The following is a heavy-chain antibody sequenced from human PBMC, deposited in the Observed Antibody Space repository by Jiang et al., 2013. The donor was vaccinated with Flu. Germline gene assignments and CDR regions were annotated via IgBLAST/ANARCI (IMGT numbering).Heavy chain of an antibody. V-gene: IGHV4-4*02. Sequence: TLSLTCGVSGASISSDKWWNWVRQPPGKGLEWIGEIYHSGTTNYNPSLKSRVTISVDKSKNQFSLKLSSVTAADTAVYYCARIVVVPASPYGMDVWGQGTTVIVSS. CDR1: GASISSDKW. CDR2: IYHSGTT. D-gene: IGHD2-15*01. CDR3: ARIVVVPASPYGMDV. J-gene: IGHJ6*02.